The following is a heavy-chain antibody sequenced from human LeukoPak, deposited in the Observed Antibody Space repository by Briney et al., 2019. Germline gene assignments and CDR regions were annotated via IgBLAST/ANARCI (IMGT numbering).Heavy chain of an antibody. D-gene: IGHD6-13*01. J-gene: IGHJ3*02. CDR2: IWYDGSNK. CDR1: GFTFSSYG. V-gene: IGHV3-33*01. CDR3: ARDMGISNDAFDI. Sequence: PGRSLRLSCAASGFTFSSYGMHWVRQAPGKGLEWVAVIWYDGSNKYYADSVKGRFTISRDSSKSTMYLQMNSLRAEDTAVYYCARDMGISNDAFDIWGQGTMVTVSS.